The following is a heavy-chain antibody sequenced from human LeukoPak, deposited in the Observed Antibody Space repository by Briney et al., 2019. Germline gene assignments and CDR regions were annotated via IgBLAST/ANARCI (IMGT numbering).Heavy chain of an antibody. D-gene: IGHD2-15*01. CDR2: IHPVDSET. V-gene: IGHV5-51*01. CDR3: GRHIAYSKWNTFDY. J-gene: IGHJ4*02. CDR1: GNGFPVYW. Sequence: GESLKISCKASGNGFPVYWTAWVRQMPGNVLEWMGIIHPVDSETKYSPSFQGQVTISVDKSVATVYLQWDSLRAADSAMYYCGRHIAYSKWNTFDYWGQGSLVTVSS.